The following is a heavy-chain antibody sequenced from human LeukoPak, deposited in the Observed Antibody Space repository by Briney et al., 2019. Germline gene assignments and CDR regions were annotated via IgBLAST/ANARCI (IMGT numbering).Heavy chain of an antibody. J-gene: IGHJ4*02. Sequence: ASVKLCCKASGSTFTGYYMHWVRLAPGRGLGWMGWINPNSGGTNYAQKFPGWVTMTRDTSISTAYMELSRLRSDDTAVYYCPRGPRRDRYCSSTSCLTPADYWGQGTLVTVSS. CDR1: GSTFTGYY. D-gene: IGHD2-2*01. CDR3: PRGPRRDRYCSSTSCLTPADY. V-gene: IGHV1-2*04. CDR2: INPNSGGT.